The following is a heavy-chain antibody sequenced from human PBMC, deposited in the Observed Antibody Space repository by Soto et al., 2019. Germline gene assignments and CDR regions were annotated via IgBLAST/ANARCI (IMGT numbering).Heavy chain of an antibody. V-gene: IGHV3-23*01. CDR1: GFTFSSYA. J-gene: IGHJ3*01. CDR2: ISDGGDST. D-gene: IGHD3-3*01. Sequence: GGSLRLSCAASGFTFSSYALTWVRQAPGKGLEWVSGISDGGDSTHYADSVKGRFTVSRDNSKNTLYLQINSLRAEDTAVYYCAKHSTTYDSWSGAVKGASDVWGQGTMVTVSS. CDR3: AKHSTTYDSWSGAVKGASDV.